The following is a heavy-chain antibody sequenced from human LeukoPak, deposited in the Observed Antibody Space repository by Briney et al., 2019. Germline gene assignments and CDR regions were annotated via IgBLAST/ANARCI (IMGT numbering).Heavy chain of an antibody. CDR2: IFNSGST. V-gene: IGHV4-38-2*02. Sequence: PSETLSLTRTVSGYSISSGYYWGWIRQPPGKGLEWIGCIFNSGSTYYNPSLKSRVTISVDTSKNQFSLKLSSVTAADTAVYYCAAKMTTVTRLDYWGQGTLVTVSS. J-gene: IGHJ4*02. CDR3: AAKMTTVTRLDY. CDR1: GYSISSGYY. D-gene: IGHD4-17*01.